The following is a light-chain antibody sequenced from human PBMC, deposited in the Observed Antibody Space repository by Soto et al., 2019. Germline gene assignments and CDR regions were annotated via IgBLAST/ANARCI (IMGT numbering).Light chain of an antibody. CDR1: SSDIGTYNF. CDR2: EIN. CDR3: SSDTTASTLI. V-gene: IGLV2-14*01. Sequence: QSALTQHASVSGSPGQSITISCTGTSSDIGTYNFVCWYQQHPGKAPKLLIHEINNRPSGVSIRFSGSKSGNTASLTISGLQAEDEADYYCSSDTTASTLIFVGGTTLTVL. J-gene: IGLJ2*01.